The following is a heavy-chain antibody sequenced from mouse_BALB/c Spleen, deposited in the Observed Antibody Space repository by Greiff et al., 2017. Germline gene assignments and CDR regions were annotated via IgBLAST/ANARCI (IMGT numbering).Heavy chain of an antibody. J-gene: IGHJ1*01. CDR3: ARSDGYSSYWYFDV. CDR1: GDSITSGY. D-gene: IGHD2-3*01. Sequence: EVQLQQSGPSLVKPSQTLSLTCSVTGDSITSGYWNWIRKFPGNKLEYMGYISYSGSTYYNPSLKSRISITRDTSKNQYYLQLNSVTTEDTATYYCARSDGYSSYWYFDVWGAGTTVTVSS. CDR2: ISYSGST. V-gene: IGHV3-8*02.